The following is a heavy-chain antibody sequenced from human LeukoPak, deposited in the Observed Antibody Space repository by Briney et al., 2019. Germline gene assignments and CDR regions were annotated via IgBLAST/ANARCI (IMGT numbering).Heavy chain of an antibody. Sequence: GGSLRLSCAASGFTFSSFGMHWVRQGPGKGLEWVAAIWYDGSKKKYADSVKGRFTISRDNSKKAVYLQMNSLRVEDTAVYYCARDYGDYGGYFDYWGQGTLVTVSA. V-gene: IGHV3-33*01. CDR3: ARDYGDYGGYFDY. CDR1: GFTFSSFG. CDR2: IWYDGSKK. D-gene: IGHD4-17*01. J-gene: IGHJ4*02.